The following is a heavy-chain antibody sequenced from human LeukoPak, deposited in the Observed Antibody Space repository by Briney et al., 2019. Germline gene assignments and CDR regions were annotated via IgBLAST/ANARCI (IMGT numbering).Heavy chain of an antibody. CDR1: GGSISSSNW. D-gene: IGHD3-3*01. V-gene: IGHV4-4*02. CDR2: VWHSGNT. J-gene: IGHJ5*02. Sequence: SGTLSLTCAVSGGSISSSNWWSWVRQAPGKGLEWIGEVWHSGNTNYNPSLKSRVTMSVDKSKNQFSLKLSSVTAADTAVYYCARDSRITIFGVVTYNWFDPWGQGTLVTVSS. CDR3: ARDSRITIFGVVTYNWFDP.